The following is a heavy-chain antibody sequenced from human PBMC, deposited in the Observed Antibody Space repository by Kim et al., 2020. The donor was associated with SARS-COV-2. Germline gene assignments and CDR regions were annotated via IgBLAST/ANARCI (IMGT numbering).Heavy chain of an antibody. V-gene: IGHV3-30-3*01. CDR3: ARAPTPSYGLDV. J-gene: IGHJ6*02. CDR1: GFTFSSYA. CDR2: ISFDGINK. Sequence: GGSLRLSCAASGFTFSSYAMHWVRQAPGKGLEWVAVISFDGINKYYADSVKGRFTISRDNSKNTLWLQMNSLTTEDTAVYYCARAPTPSYGLDVWCQGTT.